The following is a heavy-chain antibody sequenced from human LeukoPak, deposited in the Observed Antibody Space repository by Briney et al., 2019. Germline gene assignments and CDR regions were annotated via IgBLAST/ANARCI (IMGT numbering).Heavy chain of an antibody. Sequence: SETLSLTCTVSGGSISSYYWSWIRQPPGKGLEWIAYISDIGSINYNPSLKSQVTISLDTSKNQFSLKLSSVTAADTAVYYCARGTIMITFEDAFDIWGQGTMVTVSS. CDR2: ISDIGSI. J-gene: IGHJ3*02. CDR1: GGSISSYY. D-gene: IGHD3-16*01. CDR3: ARGTIMITFEDAFDI. V-gene: IGHV4-59*12.